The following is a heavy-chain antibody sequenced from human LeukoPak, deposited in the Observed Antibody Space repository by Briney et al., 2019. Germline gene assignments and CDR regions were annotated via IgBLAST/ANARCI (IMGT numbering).Heavy chain of an antibody. CDR2: LSGDGYST. CDR1: GFTFRSYG. J-gene: IGHJ4*02. CDR3: AKHSSGWFGSRRDFDY. D-gene: IGHD6-19*01. Sequence: PGGSLRLSCPASGFTFRSYGMTWVRQAPGKGLEWASGLSGDGYSTYYADSVKGRFTISRDNSKNTLYLQMNSLRADDTAEYYCAKHSSGWFGSRRDFDYWGQGTLVTVSS. V-gene: IGHV3-23*01.